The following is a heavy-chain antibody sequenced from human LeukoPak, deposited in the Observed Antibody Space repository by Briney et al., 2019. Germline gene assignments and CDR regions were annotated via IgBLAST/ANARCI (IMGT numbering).Heavy chain of an antibody. V-gene: IGHV5-51*01. CDR1: GYSFTSYW. CDR3: ARREDCSSTSCYEGGAFDI. D-gene: IGHD2-2*01. CDR2: IYPGDSDT. Sequence: GESLKISCKGSGYSFTSYWIGWVRQMPGKGLEWMGIIYPGDSDTRYSPSFQGQVTISADKSISTAYLQWSSLKASDTAMYYCARREDCSSTSCYEGGAFDIWGQGTMVTVSS. J-gene: IGHJ3*02.